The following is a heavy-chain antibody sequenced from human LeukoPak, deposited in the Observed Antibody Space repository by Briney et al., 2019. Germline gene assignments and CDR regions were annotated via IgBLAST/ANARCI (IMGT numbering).Heavy chain of an antibody. CDR3: ARRNSGTHPFDY. CDR2: INYSGRT. J-gene: IGHJ4*02. D-gene: IGHD1/OR15-1a*01. Sequence: AETLALPCTASGGTSSSYYWSWIRQPPGKGMKGIGYINYSGRTNYNPSRKSRVAISVDTSKNRFSLMLSSVTAADTAVYFCARRNSGTHPFDYWGQGTLVTVCS. V-gene: IGHV4-59*01. CDR1: GGTSSSYY.